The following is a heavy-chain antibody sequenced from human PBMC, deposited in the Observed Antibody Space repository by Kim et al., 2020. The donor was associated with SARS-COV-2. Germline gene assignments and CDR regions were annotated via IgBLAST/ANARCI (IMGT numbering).Heavy chain of an antibody. CDR1: GGSFSGYS. CDR3: GGVRRVSAIIYCYYYFDM. Sequence: SETLSLTCAVYGGSFSGYSRSWIRQPPGKGLEWVGEINHGGSTNYNPSFKSRVTISVDTSKNKFSLKLSSGTAADTAVYYCGGVRRVSAIIYCYYYFDM. CDR2: INHGGST. D-gene: IGHD3-10*01. V-gene: IGHV4-34*01. J-gene: IGHJ6*01.